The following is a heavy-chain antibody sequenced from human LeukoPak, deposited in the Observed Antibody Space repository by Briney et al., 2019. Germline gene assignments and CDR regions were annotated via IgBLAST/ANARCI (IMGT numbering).Heavy chain of an antibody. CDR1: GFTFSNAW. CDR2: IKSKTDGGTI. D-gene: IGHD2-15*01. Sequence: GGSLRLSCAASGFTFSNAWMSWVRQAPGKGLEWVGRIKSKTDGGTIDYAAPVKGRFTISRDDSKNTLYLQVNSLKTEDTAVYYCTTTYCSGGSCYFDHWGQGTLVTVSS. J-gene: IGHJ4*02. V-gene: IGHV3-15*01. CDR3: TTTYCSGGSCYFDH.